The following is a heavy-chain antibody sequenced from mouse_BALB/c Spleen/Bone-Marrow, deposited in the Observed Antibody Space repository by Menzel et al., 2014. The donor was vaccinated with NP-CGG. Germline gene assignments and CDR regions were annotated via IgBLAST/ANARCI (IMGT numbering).Heavy chain of an antibody. J-gene: IGHJ2*01. Sequence: EVKLVESGPSFVKPAQTLSLTCAATGVSIXSGYWNWVRKSPGNKLEYMGYISYSGSTYYSPSLKSRISITRDTTKNQYFQQLNSVTNEDATTYYCTTYNGYYFDYWGQGTTLTVSS. V-gene: IGHV3-8*02. CDR1: GVSIXSGY. CDR2: ISYSGST. D-gene: IGHD2-3*01. CDR3: TTYNGYYFDY.